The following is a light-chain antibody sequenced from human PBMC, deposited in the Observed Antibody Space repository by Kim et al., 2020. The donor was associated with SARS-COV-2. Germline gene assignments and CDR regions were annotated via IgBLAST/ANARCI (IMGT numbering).Light chain of an antibody. Sequence: APGEGVTLSCRASQSVTSGNLAWYQHKPGQAPRLLIYAASNRAAGISDRFSGSGSGTDFTLAISRLEPEDCAVYYCQQDGSAPWTFGQGTKVDIK. CDR3: QQDGSAPWT. V-gene: IGKV3-20*01. J-gene: IGKJ1*01. CDR2: AAS. CDR1: QSVTSGN.